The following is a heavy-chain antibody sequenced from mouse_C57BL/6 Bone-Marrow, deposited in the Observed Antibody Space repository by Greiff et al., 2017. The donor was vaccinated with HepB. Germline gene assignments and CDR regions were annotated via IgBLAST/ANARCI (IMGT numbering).Heavy chain of an antibody. V-gene: IGHV3-6*01. CDR2: ISYDGSN. J-gene: IGHJ2*01. CDR3: ARGTAQATADY. Sequence: EVQLQESGPGLVKPSQSLSLTCSVTGYSITSGYYWNWIRQFPGNKLEWMGYISYDGSNNYNPSLKNRISITRDTSKNQFFLKLNSVTTEDTATYYCARGTAQATADYWGQGTTLTVSS. D-gene: IGHD3-2*02. CDR1: GYSITSGYY.